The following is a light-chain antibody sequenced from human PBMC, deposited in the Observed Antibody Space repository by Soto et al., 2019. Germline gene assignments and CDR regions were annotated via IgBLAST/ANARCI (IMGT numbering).Light chain of an antibody. CDR3: QQYNNWPWT. Sequence: EIVMTQSPATLSVSPGERDTLSCRASHSVNSDLAWYHQKPGQAPRLLISGASTRASGIPARFSGSGSGTEFTLTISSLQSEDFAVYYCQQYNNWPWTFGQGTKVDIK. V-gene: IGKV3-15*01. CDR1: HSVNSD. J-gene: IGKJ1*01. CDR2: GAS.